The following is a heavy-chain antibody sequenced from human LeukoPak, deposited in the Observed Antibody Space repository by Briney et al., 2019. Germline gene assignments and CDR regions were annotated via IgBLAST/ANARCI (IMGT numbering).Heavy chain of an antibody. Sequence: SETLSLTCAVYGGSFSGYYWSWIRQPPGKGLEWIGEINHSGSTNYNPSLKSRVTISVDTSKNQFSLKLSSVTAADTAVYYCARVPSAYSSPGDIWGQGTMVTVSS. CDR3: ARVPSAYSSPGDI. CDR2: INHSGST. V-gene: IGHV4-34*01. CDR1: GGSFSGYY. J-gene: IGHJ3*02. D-gene: IGHD6-13*01.